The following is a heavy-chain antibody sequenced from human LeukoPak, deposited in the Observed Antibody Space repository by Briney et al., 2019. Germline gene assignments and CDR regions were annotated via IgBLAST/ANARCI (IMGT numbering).Heavy chain of an antibody. CDR1: GGSISSYY. D-gene: IGHD3-10*01. CDR2: IFYSWST. J-gene: IGHJ5*02. CDR3: ARDRDAMVRGSGPFDP. V-gene: IGHV4-59*01. Sequence: SETLSLTCTVSGGSISSYYWSWIRQPPGKGLEWIGNIFYSWSTYYNPSLKSRVTISVDTSKNQFSLKLSSVTAADTAVYYCARDRDAMVRGSGPFDPWGQGTLVTVSS.